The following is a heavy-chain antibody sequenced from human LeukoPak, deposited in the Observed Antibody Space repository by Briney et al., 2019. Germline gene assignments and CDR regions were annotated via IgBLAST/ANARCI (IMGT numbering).Heavy chain of an antibody. CDR3: ARDPSGYYDSSGLAFDI. D-gene: IGHD3-22*01. V-gene: IGHV4-61*02. CDR2: ISTSGST. CDR1: GGSIISGNYY. J-gene: IGHJ3*02. Sequence: SETLSLTCTVSGGSIISGNYYWTWIRQPAGKGLEWIGRISTSGSTSYNPSLKGRVTISVDTSKNQFSLRLSSVTAADTAVYYCARDPSGYYDSSGLAFDIWGQGTMVTVSS.